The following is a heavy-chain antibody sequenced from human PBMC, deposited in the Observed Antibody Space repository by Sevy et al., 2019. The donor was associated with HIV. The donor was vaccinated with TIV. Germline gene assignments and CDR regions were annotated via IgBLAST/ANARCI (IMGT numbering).Heavy chain of an antibody. CDR3: AREGCTQPHDY. CDR2: FSFGWCRK. Sequence: GGSLRLSCAASGFTFAKYSMSWVRQAPGKGPEWVSTFSFGWCRKNYAGSVKGRFTISRDESKNTLFLQMNSLRAEDTATYFCAREGCTQPHDYWGQGTLVTVSS. V-gene: IGHV3-23*01. J-gene: IGHJ4*02. CDR1: GFTFAKYS. D-gene: IGHD2-8*01.